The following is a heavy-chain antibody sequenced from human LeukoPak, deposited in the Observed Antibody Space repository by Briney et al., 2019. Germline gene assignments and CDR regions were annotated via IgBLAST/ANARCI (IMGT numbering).Heavy chain of an antibody. CDR3: AREGRYFDWPGDYYYGMDV. J-gene: IGHJ6*04. V-gene: IGHV1-46*01. Sequence: ASVKVSCKASGYTSTSYYMHWVRQAPGQGLEWMGIINPSGGSTSYAQKFQGRVTMTRDTSTSTVYMELSSLRSEDTAVYYCAREGRYFDWPGDYYYGMDVWGKGTTVTVSS. CDR1: GYTSTSYY. CDR2: INPSGGST. D-gene: IGHD3-9*01.